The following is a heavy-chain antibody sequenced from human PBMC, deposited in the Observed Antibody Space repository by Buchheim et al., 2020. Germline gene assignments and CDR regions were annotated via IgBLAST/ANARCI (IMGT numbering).Heavy chain of an antibody. V-gene: IGHV3-74*01. CDR3: ARGGDDYGDYYGLDV. J-gene: IGHJ6*02. D-gene: IGHD4-17*01. CDR1: GFIFSSNW. Sequence: EVQLVESGGGLVQPGGSLRLSCAASGFIFSSNWMHWVRQAPGKGLVWVSRINSDGSSVFYADSVKGRFTISRDNAKNTLSLQMNRLRAEDTAVYYCARGGDDYGDYYGLDVWGQGTT. CDR2: INSDGSSV.